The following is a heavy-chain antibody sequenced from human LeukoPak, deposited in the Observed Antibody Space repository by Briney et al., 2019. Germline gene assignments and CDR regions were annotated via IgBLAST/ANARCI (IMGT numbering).Heavy chain of an antibody. CDR3: ARGYCSSTSCYSTSNWFDP. Sequence: PGRSLRLSCAASGFTFSSYGMHWVRQAPGKGLEWVAVISYDGSNKYYADSVKGRFTISRDNAKNTLYLQMNSLRAEDTAVYYCARGYCSSTSCYSTSNWFDPWGQGTLVTVSS. CDR2: ISYDGSNK. J-gene: IGHJ5*02. CDR1: GFTFSSYG. D-gene: IGHD2-2*01. V-gene: IGHV3-30*03.